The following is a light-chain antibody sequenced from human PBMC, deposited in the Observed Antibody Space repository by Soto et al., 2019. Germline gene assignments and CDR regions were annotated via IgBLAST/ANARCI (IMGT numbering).Light chain of an antibody. J-gene: IGKJ1*01. Sequence: DIQMTQSPSTLSASVGDRVTITCRATQSTSRWLAWYQQKPGKAPKLLISKASSLESGVPSRFSGSGSRTEFTLTISSLQPDDFATYYCQQYNNWPRTFGQGTKVDIK. CDR3: QQYNNWPRT. CDR2: KAS. CDR1: QSTSRW. V-gene: IGKV1-5*03.